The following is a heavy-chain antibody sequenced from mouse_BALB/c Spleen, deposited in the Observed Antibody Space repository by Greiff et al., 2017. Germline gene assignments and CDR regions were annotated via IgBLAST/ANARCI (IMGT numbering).Heavy chain of an antibody. V-gene: IGHV1-54*01. CDR3: ARHYCGFAY. J-gene: IGHJ3*01. D-gene: IGHD1-2*01. CDR1: GYAFTNYL. Sequence: QVQLQQSGAELVRPGTSVKVSCKASGYAFTNYLIEWVKQRPGQGLEWIGVINPGSGGTNYNEKFKGKATLTADKSSSTAYMQLSSLTSDDSAVYFCARHYCGFAYWGQGTLVTVSA. CDR2: INPGSGGT.